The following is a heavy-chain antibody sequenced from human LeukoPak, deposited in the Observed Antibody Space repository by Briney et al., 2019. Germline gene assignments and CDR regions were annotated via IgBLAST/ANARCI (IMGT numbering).Heavy chain of an antibody. CDR2: IYYSGNT. D-gene: IGHD3-22*01. CDR1: GVSISSSNSY. V-gene: IGHV4-39*01. J-gene: IGHJ4*02. Sequence: SETLSLTCTVSGVSISSSNSYWGWIRQPPGKGLEWIGSIYYSGNTYYNASLKSQVSISIDTSKNQFSLKLSSVTAADTAVYYCARSVYDSSGYLFDYWGQGTLVTVSP. CDR3: ARSVYDSSGYLFDY.